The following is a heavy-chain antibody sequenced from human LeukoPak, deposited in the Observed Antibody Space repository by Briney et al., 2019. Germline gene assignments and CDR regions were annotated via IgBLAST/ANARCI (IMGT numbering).Heavy chain of an antibody. J-gene: IGHJ5*02. Sequence: GGSLRLSCAASGFTFRSYAMHWVRLAPAKGLEWGAVISYVGSNKYYADSVKGRFTISRDNSKNTLYLQMYSLRAEDTAVYYCARNRIVGASNWFDPWGQGTLVTVSS. CDR3: ARNRIVGASNWFDP. CDR2: ISYVGSNK. CDR1: GFTFRSYA. V-gene: IGHV3-30-3*01. D-gene: IGHD1-26*01.